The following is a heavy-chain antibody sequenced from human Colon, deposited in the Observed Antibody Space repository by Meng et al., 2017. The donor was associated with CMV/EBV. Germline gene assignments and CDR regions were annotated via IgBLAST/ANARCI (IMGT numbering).Heavy chain of an antibody. CDR2: IYTGDSDT. CDR3: ARARGQRYCSSTSCPLTD. Sequence: GESLKISCKGSGYSFTSYWIGWVRQMPGKGLEWMGIIYTGDSDTRYSPSFQGQVTISADKSISTAYLQWSSLKASDTAMYYCARARGQRYCSSTSCPLTDWGQGTLVTVSS. V-gene: IGHV5-51*01. J-gene: IGHJ4*02. CDR1: GYSFTSYW. D-gene: IGHD2-2*01.